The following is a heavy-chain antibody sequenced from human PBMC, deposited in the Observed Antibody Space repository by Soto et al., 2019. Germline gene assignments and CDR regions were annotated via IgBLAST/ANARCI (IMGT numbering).Heavy chain of an antibody. Sequence: KPSETLSLTCAVSGGSISSSNWWSWVRQPPGKGLEWIGEIYHSGSTNYNPSLKSRVTISVDKSKNQFSLKLSSVTAADTAVYYCATRPLSIAAQYYFDYWGQGTLVTVSS. D-gene: IGHD6-6*01. V-gene: IGHV4-4*02. CDR2: IYHSGST. J-gene: IGHJ4*02. CDR1: GGSISSSNW. CDR3: ATRPLSIAAQYYFDY.